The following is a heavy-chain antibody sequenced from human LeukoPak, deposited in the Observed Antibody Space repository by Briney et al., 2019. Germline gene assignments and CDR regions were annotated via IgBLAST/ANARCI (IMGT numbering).Heavy chain of an antibody. CDR2: IYHSGST. Sequence: PSETLSLTCAVSGGSINSGGYSWSWIRQPPVKGLEWIGYIYHSGSTYYNPSLKSRVTISVDRSKNQFSLKLSSETAADTAVYYCARGNYYFDYWGQGTLVTVSS. V-gene: IGHV4-30-2*01. CDR3: ARGNYYFDY. D-gene: IGHD1-7*01. CDR1: GGSINSGGYS. J-gene: IGHJ4*02.